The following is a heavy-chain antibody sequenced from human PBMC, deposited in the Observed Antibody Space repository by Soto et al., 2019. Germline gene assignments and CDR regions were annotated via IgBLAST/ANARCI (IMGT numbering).Heavy chain of an antibody. CDR3: AGMVRGVISPSYYFDY. CDR2: IYYSGST. V-gene: IGHV4-39*01. Sequence: SETLSLTCTVSGGSISSSSYYWGWIRQPPGKGLEWIGSIYYSGSTYYNPSLKSRVTISVDTSKNQFSLKLSSVTAADTAVYYCAGMVRGVISPSYYFDYWGQGTLVTVSS. CDR1: GGSISSSSYY. J-gene: IGHJ4*02. D-gene: IGHD3-10*01.